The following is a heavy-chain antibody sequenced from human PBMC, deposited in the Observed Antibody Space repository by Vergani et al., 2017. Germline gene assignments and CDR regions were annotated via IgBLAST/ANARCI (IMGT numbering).Heavy chain of an antibody. J-gene: IGHJ5*02. CDR2: IYYSGST. V-gene: IGHV4-39*02. Sequence: QVQLQESGPGLVKPSETLSLTCTVSNDSVSNTFYYWGWIRQTQGKGLEWIGSIYYSGSTYYNPSLESRVTMSVDTSKSQFALKLSSVTAADTAVYYCTRDWALVAANNWFDPWGQGTLVTVSS. CDR1: NDSVSNTFYY. D-gene: IGHD2-15*01. CDR3: TRDWALVAANNWFDP.